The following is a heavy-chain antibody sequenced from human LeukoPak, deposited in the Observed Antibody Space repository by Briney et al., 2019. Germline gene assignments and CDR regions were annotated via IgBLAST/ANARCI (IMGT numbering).Heavy chain of an antibody. CDR2: IRYDGSNK. D-gene: IGHD5-12*01. CDR3: AKDLKKWRHHDAFGI. V-gene: IGHV3-30*02. Sequence: PGGSLRLSCAASGFTFSSYGMHWVRQAPGKGLEWVAFIRYDGSNKYYADSVKGRFTISRDNSKNTLYLQMNSLRAEDTAVYYCAKDLKKWRHHDAFGIWGQGTMVTVSS. J-gene: IGHJ3*02. CDR1: GFTFSSYG.